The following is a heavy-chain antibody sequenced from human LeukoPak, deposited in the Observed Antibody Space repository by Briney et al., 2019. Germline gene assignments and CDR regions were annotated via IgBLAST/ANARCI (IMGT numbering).Heavy chain of an antibody. CDR3: ARRAGAYSHPYDY. CDR1: GFTFDDYG. CDR2: ISSSSSYI. Sequence: GGSLRLSCAASGFTFDDYGMSCLRQAPGKGVEWVSSISSSSSYIYYADSVKGRFTISRDNAKNSLYLQMNSLRAEDTAVYYCARRAGAYSHPYDYWGQGHLVPVSS. J-gene: IGHJ4*02. V-gene: IGHV3-21*01. D-gene: IGHD4/OR15-4a*01.